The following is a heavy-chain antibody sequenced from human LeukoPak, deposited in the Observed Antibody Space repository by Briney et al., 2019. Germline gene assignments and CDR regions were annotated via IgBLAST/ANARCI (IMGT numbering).Heavy chain of an antibody. CDR1: GGSISSSSYY. CDR2: IYYSGST. V-gene: IGHV4-39*01. Sequence: PSETLSLTCTVSGGSISSSSYYWGWIRQPPGKGLEWIGSIYYSGSTYYNPSLKSRVTISVDTSKSQFSLKLSSVTAADTAVYYCASSGYSYGPYYFDYWGQGTLVTVSS. CDR3: ASSGYSYGPYYFDY. J-gene: IGHJ4*02. D-gene: IGHD5-18*01.